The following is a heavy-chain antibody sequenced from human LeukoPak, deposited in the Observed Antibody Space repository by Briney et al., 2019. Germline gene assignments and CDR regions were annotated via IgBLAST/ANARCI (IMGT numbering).Heavy chain of an antibody. J-gene: IGHJ6*02. D-gene: IGHD2-2*01. CDR3: ARDSYPYQLLTYYYYYYGMDV. CDR1: GYTFTIYD. Sequence: ASVKVSCKASGYTFTIYDINWVRQATGQGLKWMGWMNPNSGNTGYAQKFQGRVTMTRNTSISTAYMELSSLRSEDTAVYYCARDSYPYQLLTYYYYYYGMDVWGQGTTVTVSS. CDR2: MNPNSGNT. V-gene: IGHV1-8*01.